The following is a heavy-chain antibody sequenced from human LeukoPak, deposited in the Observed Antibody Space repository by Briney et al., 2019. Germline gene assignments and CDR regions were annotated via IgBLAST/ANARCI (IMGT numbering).Heavy chain of an antibody. V-gene: IGHV3-30*18. D-gene: IGHD4-17*01. CDR1: GFSFISYG. J-gene: IGHJ4*02. Sequence: GGSLRLSCAASGFSFISYGMHWVRQAPGKGLEWVGVISDDGRNKNYADSVKGRFTISRDNSKDTLYLQMNSLRGEDTAEYYCAKRPSDYGDYVTYFDYWGQGTLVTVSS. CDR3: AKRPSDYGDYVTYFDY. CDR2: ISDDGRNK.